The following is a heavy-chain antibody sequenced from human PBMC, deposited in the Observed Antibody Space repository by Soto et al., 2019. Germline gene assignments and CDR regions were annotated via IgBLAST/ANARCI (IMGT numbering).Heavy chain of an antibody. J-gene: IGHJ6*02. V-gene: IGHV5-51*01. D-gene: IGHD3-22*01. Sequence: GDSLESSPEGSASSFTSNSTSMVRPMPGKGLDWMGIIYPDDSDTRYSPSFQGQVTISADKSISTAYLQWSSLKASDTAMYYCARTLYYYDSSEDDYYGMDVWGQGTTVTVSS. CDR3: ARTLYYYDSSEDDYYGMDV. CDR2: IYPDDSDT. CDR1: ASSFTSNS.